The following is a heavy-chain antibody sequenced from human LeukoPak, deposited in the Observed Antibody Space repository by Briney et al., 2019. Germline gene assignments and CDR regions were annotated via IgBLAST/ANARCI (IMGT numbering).Heavy chain of an antibody. Sequence: SETLSLTCTVSGGSISSGDYYWPWIRQPPGSGLEWIGSIYYTGSTYYNPSFRSRVTISINKSKNQFSLRLSSVTAADTADYYCARRNYGSGLDVWGQGTTVTVSS. V-gene: IGHV4-39*01. CDR3: ARRNYGSGLDV. J-gene: IGHJ6*02. CDR1: GGSISSGDYY. D-gene: IGHD3-10*01. CDR2: IYYTGST.